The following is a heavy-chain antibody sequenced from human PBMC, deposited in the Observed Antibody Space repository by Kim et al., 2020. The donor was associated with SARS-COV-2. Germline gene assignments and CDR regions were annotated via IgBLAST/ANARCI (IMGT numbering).Heavy chain of an antibody. V-gene: IGHV4-31*03. D-gene: IGHD3-10*01. J-gene: IGHJ4*02. Sequence: SETLSLTCTVSGGSISSGGYYWSWIRQHPGKGLEWIGYIYYSGSTYYNPSLKSRVTISVDTSKNQFSLKLSSVTAADTAVYYCARVHLWFGELLSFDYWGQGTLVTVSS. CDR2: IYYSGST. CDR3: ARVHLWFGELLSFDY. CDR1: GGSISSGGYY.